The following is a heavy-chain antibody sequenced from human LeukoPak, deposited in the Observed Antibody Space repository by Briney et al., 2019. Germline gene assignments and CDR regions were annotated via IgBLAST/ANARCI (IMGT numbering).Heavy chain of an antibody. CDR3: ARDPADYGDYVRWFDP. D-gene: IGHD4-17*01. V-gene: IGHV4-4*07. Sequence: SETPSLTCTVSGGSISSYYWSWIRQPAGKGLEWIGRIYTSGSTNYNPSLKSRVTISVDKSKNQFSLKLSSVTAADTAVYYCARDPADYGDYVRWFDPWGQGTLVTVSS. CDR1: GGSISSYY. J-gene: IGHJ5*02. CDR2: IYTSGST.